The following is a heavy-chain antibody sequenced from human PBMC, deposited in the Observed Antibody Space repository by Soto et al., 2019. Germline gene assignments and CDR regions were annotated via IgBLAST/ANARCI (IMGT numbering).Heavy chain of an antibody. D-gene: IGHD2-15*01. CDR3: ARDGYCSGGNCYRDY. CDR2: IKQDGSEK. J-gene: IGHJ4*02. Sequence: HPGGSLRLSCAASGFTFSSYGMHWVRQAPGKGLEGVANIKQDGSEKYYVDSVKGRFTISRDNAKNSLYLQMNSLRAEDTAVYYCARDGYCSGGNCYRDYWGQGALVTVSS. V-gene: IGHV3-7*01. CDR1: GFTFSSYG.